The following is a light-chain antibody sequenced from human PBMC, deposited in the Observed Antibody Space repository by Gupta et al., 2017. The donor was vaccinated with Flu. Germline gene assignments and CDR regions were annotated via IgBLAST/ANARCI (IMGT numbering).Light chain of an antibody. J-gene: IGLJ3*02. CDR3: EGWDDRLHGRV. V-gene: IGLV1-44*01. CDR1: SSNIGSNT. Sequence: QSVLTQPPSASGTPVQRVTISCSGRSSNIGSNTVNWYQQLPGTAPKLIIDSNKQRPSGVPDRFFGSKSGNSASLTIRGLKSEDEAEYYCEGWDDRLHGRVFGGGTKLTVL. CDR2: SNK.